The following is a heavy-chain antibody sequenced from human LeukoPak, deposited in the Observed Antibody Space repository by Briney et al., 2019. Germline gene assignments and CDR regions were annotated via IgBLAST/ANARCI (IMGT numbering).Heavy chain of an antibody. Sequence: SVKVSCKAPGGTFSSYTISWVRQAPGQGLEWMGRIIPILGIANYAQKFQGRVTITADKSTSTAYMELSSLRSEDTAVYYCASTGYQLTIDYYFDYWGQGTLVTVSS. D-gene: IGHD2-2*01. CDR3: ASTGYQLTIDYYFDY. V-gene: IGHV1-69*02. CDR1: GGTFSSYT. CDR2: IIPILGIA. J-gene: IGHJ4*02.